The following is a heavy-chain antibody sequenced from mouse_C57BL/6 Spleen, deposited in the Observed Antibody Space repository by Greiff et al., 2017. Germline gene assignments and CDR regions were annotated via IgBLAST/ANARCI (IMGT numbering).Heavy chain of an antibody. CDR3: TRDSSGVAY. Sequence: QVQLQQSGAELVRPGASVTLSCKASGYTFTDYEMHWVKQTPVHGLEWIGAIDPETGGTAYNQKFKGKAILTPDKSSSTAYMELRNLTSEDSAVYCSTRDSSGVAYWGQGTLVTVSA. CDR1: GYTFTDYE. CDR2: IDPETGGT. D-gene: IGHD3-2*02. J-gene: IGHJ3*01. V-gene: IGHV1-15*01.